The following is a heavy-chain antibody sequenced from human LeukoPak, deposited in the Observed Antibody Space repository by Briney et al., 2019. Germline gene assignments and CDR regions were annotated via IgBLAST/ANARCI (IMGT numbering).Heavy chain of an antibody. CDR2: IIPIFGIA. CDR1: GGTFSSYA. J-gene: IGHJ4*02. CDR3: ARADGYNLDY. D-gene: IGHD5-24*01. V-gene: IGHV1-69*04. Sequence: GASVKVPCKASGGTFSSYAISWVRQAPGQGLEWMGRIIPIFGIANYAQKFQGRVTITADKSTSTAYMELSSLRSEDTAVYYCARADGYNLDYWGQGTLVTVSS.